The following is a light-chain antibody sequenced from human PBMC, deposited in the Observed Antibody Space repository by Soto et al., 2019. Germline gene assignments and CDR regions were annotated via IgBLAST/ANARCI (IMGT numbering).Light chain of an antibody. CDR2: GAS. CDR1: QSVSSS. V-gene: IGKV3-15*01. Sequence: EIVMTQSPGTLSVSPGERATLSCRASQSVSSSLAWYQQRPGQAPRLLIYGASTRATGVPARFSGGGSGTEFTLPITSLQSEDFAVYYCQQYNNWPPSTFGQGTELQIK. J-gene: IGKJ2*01. CDR3: QQYNNWPPST.